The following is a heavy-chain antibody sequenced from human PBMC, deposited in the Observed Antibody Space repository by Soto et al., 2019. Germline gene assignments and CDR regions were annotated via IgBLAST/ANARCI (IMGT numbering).Heavy chain of an antibody. CDR1: GYTFTGYY. CDR2: INPNSGGT. D-gene: IGHD2-2*01. Sequence: ASVKVSCKASGYTFTGYYMHWVRQAPGQGLEWMGWINPNSGGTNYAQKFQGWVTMTRDTSISTAYMELSRLRSDDTAVYYCARALRYCSSTSCYAVYGMDVWGQGTTVTV. J-gene: IGHJ6*02. V-gene: IGHV1-2*04. CDR3: ARALRYCSSTSCYAVYGMDV.